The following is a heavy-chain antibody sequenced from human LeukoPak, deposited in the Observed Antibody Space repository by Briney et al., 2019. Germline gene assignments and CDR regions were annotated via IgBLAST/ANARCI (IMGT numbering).Heavy chain of an antibody. CDR2: IYTSGST. D-gene: IGHD3-3*01. V-gene: IGHV4-4*07. Sequence: SETLSLTCTVSGGSISSYYWSWIRQPAGKGLEWIGRIYTSGSTNYNPSLKSRVTMSVDTSKNQFSLKLSSVTAADTAVYYCVRVFAPYYDFWSGPNWFDPWGQGTLVTVSS. J-gene: IGHJ5*02. CDR1: GGSISSYY. CDR3: VRVFAPYYDFWSGPNWFDP.